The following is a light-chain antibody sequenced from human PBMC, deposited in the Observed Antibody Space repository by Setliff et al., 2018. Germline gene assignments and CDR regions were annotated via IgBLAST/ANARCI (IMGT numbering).Light chain of an antibody. Sequence: SALTQPPSASGSPGQSLTISCTGTSRDIGAYKFVSWYQQHPGKAPRLIIYEVTKRPSGVPDRFSGSKSGNTASLTVSGLQAEDEADYYCSSYAASYNPYVFGSGTKVTVL. CDR2: EVT. CDR1: SRDIGAYKF. CDR3: SSYAASYNPYV. V-gene: IGLV2-8*01. J-gene: IGLJ1*01.